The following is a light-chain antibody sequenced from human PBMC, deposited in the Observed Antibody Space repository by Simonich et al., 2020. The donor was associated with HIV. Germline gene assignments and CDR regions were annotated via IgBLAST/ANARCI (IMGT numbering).Light chain of an antibody. Sequence: QSALTQPASVSGSPGQSITISCTGTSSDVGGHNSVSWYQHHPGKAPKLMIYDVMKRPSGVSNRVSGSKSGNTASLTISGLQAEYEADYYCCSYAGSTTWVFGGGTKLTVL. CDR1: SSDVGGHNS. CDR3: CSYAGSTTWV. V-gene: IGLV2-23*02. CDR2: DVM. J-gene: IGLJ3*02.